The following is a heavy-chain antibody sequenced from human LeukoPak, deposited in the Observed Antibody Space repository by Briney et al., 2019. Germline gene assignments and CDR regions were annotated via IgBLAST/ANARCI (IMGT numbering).Heavy chain of an antibody. J-gene: IGHJ3*02. Sequence: ASVKVSCKASGVIFSSYAITWVRQAPGQGLEWIGLINPGGDNTNYAQNFQGRVTMTCDTSARTVYMELSSLRSEDTAIYYCARIRDGYNDAYDIWGQGTVVTVPS. CDR1: GVIFSSYA. D-gene: IGHD5-24*01. V-gene: IGHV1-46*01. CDR2: INPGGDNT. CDR3: ARIRDGYNDAYDI.